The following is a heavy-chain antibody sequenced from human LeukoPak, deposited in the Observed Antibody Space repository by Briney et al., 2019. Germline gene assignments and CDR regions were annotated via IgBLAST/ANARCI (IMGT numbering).Heavy chain of an antibody. CDR2: IWYDGSNI. CDR1: GFMFSDYG. CDR3: ARRFRD. Sequence: GGSLRLSCAASGFMFSDYGMHWVRQAPGKGLEWVAAIWYDGSNIFYADSVKGRFTISRDNAKNSLYLQMNSLRVEDTAIYYCARRFRDWGQGTLVTVSS. J-gene: IGHJ4*02. V-gene: IGHV3-33*03. D-gene: IGHD5-24*01.